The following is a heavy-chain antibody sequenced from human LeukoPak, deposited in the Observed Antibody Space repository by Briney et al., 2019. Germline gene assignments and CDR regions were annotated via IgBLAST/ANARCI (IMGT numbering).Heavy chain of an antibody. CDR2: ISSSSSTI. D-gene: IGHD2-21*01. CDR1: GFTFSSYS. J-gene: IGHJ3*02. Sequence: PGGSLRLSCAASGFTFSSYSMNWVRQAPGKGLEWVSYISSSSSTIYYADSVKGRFTISRDNAKNSLYLQMNSLRAEDTAVYYCARENAGHIVVVIATGDAFDIWGQGTMVTVSS. V-gene: IGHV3-48*01. CDR3: ARENAGHIVVVIATGDAFDI.